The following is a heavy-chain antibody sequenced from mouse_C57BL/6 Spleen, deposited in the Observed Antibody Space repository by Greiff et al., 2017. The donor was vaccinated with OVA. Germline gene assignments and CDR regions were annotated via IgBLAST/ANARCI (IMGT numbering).Heavy chain of an antibody. CDR3: ARHGRDFDV. V-gene: IGHV1-82*01. D-gene: IGHD1-1*01. Sequence: QVQLQQSGPELVKPGASVKISCKASGYAFSSSWMNWVKQRPGKGLEWIGRIYPGDGDTNYNGKFKGKATLTADKSSSTAYMQLSSLTSEDSAVXFCARHGRDFDVWGTGTTVTVSS. J-gene: IGHJ1*03. CDR2: IYPGDGDT. CDR1: GYAFSSSW.